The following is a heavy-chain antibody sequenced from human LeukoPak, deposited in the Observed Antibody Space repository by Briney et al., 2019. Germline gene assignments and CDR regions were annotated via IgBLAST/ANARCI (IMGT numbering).Heavy chain of an antibody. CDR2: ITSSGSTI. D-gene: IGHD2-15*01. CDR3: AAYCSGGSCYGGGVDY. Sequence: GGSLRLSCAASGFYFSSHEMNWVRQAPGKGLECVSDITSSGSTIYYADSVKGRFTISRDNAKNSLYLQMNSLRAEDTAVYYCAAYCSGGSCYGGGVDYWGQGALVTVSS. J-gene: IGHJ4*02. V-gene: IGHV3-48*03. CDR1: GFYFSSHE.